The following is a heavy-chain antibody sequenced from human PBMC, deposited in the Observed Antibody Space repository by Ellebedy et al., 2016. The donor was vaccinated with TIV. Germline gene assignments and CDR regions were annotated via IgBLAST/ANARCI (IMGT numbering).Heavy chain of an antibody. CDR2: INGRGDRT. V-gene: IGHV3-NL1*01. D-gene: IGHD2-2*01. Sequence: GESLKISXVASGFTFTTYGMHWVRQAPGKGLEWVSSINGRGDRTYYADSVKGRFTISRDNSKNMLYLQMNSLRAEDTAVYYCARVYVVQAAGHDAFDIWGQGTKVTVSS. CDR1: GFTFTTYG. CDR3: ARVYVVQAAGHDAFDI. J-gene: IGHJ3*02.